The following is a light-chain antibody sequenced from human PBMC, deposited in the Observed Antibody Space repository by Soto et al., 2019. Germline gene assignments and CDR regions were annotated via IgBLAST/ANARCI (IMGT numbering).Light chain of an antibody. V-gene: IGLV1-40*01. CDR2: EVN. J-gene: IGLJ2*01. CDR3: SSSTDTSIL. Sequence: QSVLTQPPPVSGAPGQRVTNSCTGSSSNIGAHYDVHWYQQLPGTAPKLIIYEVNYRPSGVSSRFSGSRSGNTASLTISGLQAEDEAHYYCSSSTDTSILFGGGTQLTVL. CDR1: SSNIGAHYD.